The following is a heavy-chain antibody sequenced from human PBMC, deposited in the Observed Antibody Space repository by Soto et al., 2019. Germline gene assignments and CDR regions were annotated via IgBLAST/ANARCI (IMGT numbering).Heavy chain of an antibody. CDR1: GGSISSGGDS. V-gene: IGHV4-30-2*01. CDR2: IYHSVSA. Sequence: QLQLQESGSGLVRPSETLSLTCTVSGGSISSGGDSCSWIRQAPGKGLEWIGYIYHSVSAIYNPSLKSPVTMSADRSKNQFSLRLNSVTAADTAVYYRARAQIPNWFDTWGEGILVTVSP. D-gene: IGHD2-21*01. J-gene: IGHJ5*02. CDR3: ARAQIPNWFDT.